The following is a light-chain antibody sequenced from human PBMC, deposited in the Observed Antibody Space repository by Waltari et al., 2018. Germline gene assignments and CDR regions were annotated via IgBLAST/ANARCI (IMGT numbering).Light chain of an antibody. J-gene: IGKJ4*01. V-gene: IGKV4-1*01. Sequence: DIVMTQSPDSLAVSLGERATLYCNSSQSVLYSSNDNNYLAWYKQKPGQPPKLLIYWASTRESGVPDRFTGSGSGTDFTLTISSLQAEDVAVYYCQQYYSTPLSFGGGTKVEIK. CDR3: QQYYSTPLS. CDR2: WAS. CDR1: QSVLYSSNDNNY.